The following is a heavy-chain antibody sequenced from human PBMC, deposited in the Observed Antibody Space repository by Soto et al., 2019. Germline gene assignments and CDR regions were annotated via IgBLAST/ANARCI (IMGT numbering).Heavy chain of an antibody. CDR1: GFTFDDYA. J-gene: IGHJ6*02. V-gene: IGHV3-9*01. Sequence: LSLTCAASGFTFDDYAMHWVRQAPGKGLEWVSGISWNSGSIGYADSVKGRFTISRDNAKNSLYLQMNSLRAEDTALYYCAKDRGYSGYDYYYYGMDVWGQGTTVTVSS. CDR3: AKDRGYSGYDYYYYGMDV. CDR2: ISWNSGSI. D-gene: IGHD5-12*01.